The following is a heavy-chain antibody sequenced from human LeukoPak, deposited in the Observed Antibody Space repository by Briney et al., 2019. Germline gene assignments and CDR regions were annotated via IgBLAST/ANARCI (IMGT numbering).Heavy chain of an antibody. V-gene: IGHV3-7*01. CDR1: GFTFSSYW. CDR2: IKQDGSEK. J-gene: IGHJ4*02. CDR3: ARGGDYDYVCGSYLVY. Sequence: GGSLRLSCAASGFTFSSYWMSWVRQAPGKGLEWVANIKQDGSEKYYVDSVKGRFTISRDNAKNSLYLQMNSLRAEDTAVYYCARGGDYDYVCGSYLVYWGQGTLVTVSS. D-gene: IGHD3-16*01.